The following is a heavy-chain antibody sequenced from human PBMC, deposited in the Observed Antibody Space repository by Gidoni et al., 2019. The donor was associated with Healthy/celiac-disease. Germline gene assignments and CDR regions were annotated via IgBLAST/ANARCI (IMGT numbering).Heavy chain of an antibody. CDR2: ISGSGCST. D-gene: IGHD3-3*01. Sequence: EVQLLESGGGLVQHGGSLRLSCAASGFTFSSYAMSWVRQAPGKGLECVADISGSGCSTYYADSVKGRFTISRYNSKNTLYLQMNSLRAEDTAVYYCAKVNDFWSGTQAENYYYGMDVWGQGTTVTVSS. V-gene: IGHV3-23*01. CDR1: GFTFSSYA. J-gene: IGHJ6*02. CDR3: AKVNDFWSGTQAENYYYGMDV.